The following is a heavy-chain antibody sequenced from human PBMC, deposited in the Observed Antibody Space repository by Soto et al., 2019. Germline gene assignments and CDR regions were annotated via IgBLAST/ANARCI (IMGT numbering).Heavy chain of an antibody. V-gene: IGHV4-34*01. D-gene: IGHD6-6*01. CDR1: GGSFIGFY. CDR2: VHYNGNI. CDR3: ARGHSTSGFDS. J-gene: IGHJ4*02. Sequence: QVHLHQWGAGLLRPSETLSHRCSVSGGSFIGFYWTWIRQAPGKGLEWLGEVHYNGNINYNPSLGSRISISVDTSKTQSSLTLLSVTAADAATYYCARGHSTSGFDSWSQVSLVSVSS.